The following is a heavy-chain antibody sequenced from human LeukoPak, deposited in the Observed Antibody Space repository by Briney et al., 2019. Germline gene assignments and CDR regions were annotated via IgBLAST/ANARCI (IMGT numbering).Heavy chain of an antibody. CDR1: GGSFSGYY. CDR3: ARGPALWYDSSGLDY. J-gene: IGHJ4*02. V-gene: IGHV4-34*01. Sequence: TPSETLSLTCAVYGGSFSGYYWSWIRQPPGKGLEWIGEINHSGSTNYNPSLKSRVTISVDTSKNQFSLKLSSVTAADTAVYYCARGPALWYDSSGLDYWGQGTLVTASS. D-gene: IGHD3-22*01. CDR2: INHSGST.